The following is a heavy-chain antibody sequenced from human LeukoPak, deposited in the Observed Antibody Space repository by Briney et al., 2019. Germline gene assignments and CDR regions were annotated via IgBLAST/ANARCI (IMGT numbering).Heavy chain of an antibody. CDR3: ATDRGWRTSGYYLYYFEY. V-gene: IGHV3-7*01. Sequence: GGSLRLSCAASGFIFTNYFMSWVRQAPGKGLEWVASIKHDGSEKYYVDSVRGRFTISRDNTMDSLYLQMSSLRAEDTAVYYCATDRGWRTSGYYLYYFEYWGQGTLVTYSS. CDR2: IKHDGSEK. J-gene: IGHJ4*02. CDR1: GFIFTNYF. D-gene: IGHD3-3*01.